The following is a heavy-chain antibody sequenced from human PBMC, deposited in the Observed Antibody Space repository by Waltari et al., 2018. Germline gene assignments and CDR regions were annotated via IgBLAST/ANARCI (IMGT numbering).Heavy chain of an antibody. V-gene: IGHV1-69*05. CDR2: IIPIFGTA. Sequence: QVQLVQSGAEVKKPGSSVKVSCKASGGTFSSYAISWVRQAPGQGLEWMGGIIPIFGTANNAHKSQGRVTITTDESTSTAYMELSSLRSEDTAVYYCASKDDYSNYESPYYYYGMDVWGQGTTVTVSS. J-gene: IGHJ6*02. D-gene: IGHD4-4*01. CDR3: ASKDDYSNYESPYYYYGMDV. CDR1: GGTFSSYA.